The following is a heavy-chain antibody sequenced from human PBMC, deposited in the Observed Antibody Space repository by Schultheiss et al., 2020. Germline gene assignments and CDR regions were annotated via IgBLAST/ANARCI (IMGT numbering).Heavy chain of an antibody. J-gene: IGHJ4*02. Sequence: ASVKVSCKASGYTFTSYYMHWVRQAPGQGLEWMGIINPSGGSTSYAQKFQGRVTMTRDTSTSTVYMELSSLRSEDTAVYYCARAVYRGFGRGHFDYWGQGTLVTVSS. V-gene: IGHV1-46*03. CDR3: ARAVYRGFGRGHFDY. CDR1: GYTFTSYY. D-gene: IGHD3-10*01. CDR2: INPSGGST.